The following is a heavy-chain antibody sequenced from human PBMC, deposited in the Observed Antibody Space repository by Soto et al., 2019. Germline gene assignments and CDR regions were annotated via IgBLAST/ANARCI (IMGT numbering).Heavy chain of an antibody. J-gene: IGHJ5*02. Sequence: IRSLTCSVSGAALKSGNYYWSWIRQVPGKGLEWIGHRHVTGAVDYNPSLRDRITISQDTSERQFSLNLRLVTAADTAVYYCARLRIATNNYKWFDPWGQGTLVT. CDR1: GAALKSGNYY. D-gene: IGHD2-21*01. CDR2: RHVTGAV. V-gene: IGHV4-31*03. CDR3: ARLRIATNNYKWFDP.